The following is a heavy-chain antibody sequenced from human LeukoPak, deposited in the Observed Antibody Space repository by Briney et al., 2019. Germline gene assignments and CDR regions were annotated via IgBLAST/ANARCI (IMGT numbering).Heavy chain of an antibody. J-gene: IGHJ2*01. CDR3: ARGRISVVVTAARWFRYFDL. V-gene: IGHV4-34*01. Sequence: SETLSLTCAVYGGSFSGYYWSWIRQPPGKGLEWIGEINHSGSTNCNPSLKRRVTISVDTSKNQFSLKLTSVTAADTAVYYCARGRISVVVTAARWFRYFDLWGRGTLVTVSS. CDR2: INHSGST. CDR1: GGSFSGYY. D-gene: IGHD2-21*02.